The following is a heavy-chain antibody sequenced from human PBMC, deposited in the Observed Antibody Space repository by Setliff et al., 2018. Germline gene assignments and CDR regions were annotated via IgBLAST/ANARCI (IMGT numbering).Heavy chain of an antibody. V-gene: IGHV2-5*02. CDR1: GFSLSTGGVG. CDR3: ARSTIAVAGTGYYYGMDV. D-gene: IGHD6-19*01. J-gene: IGHJ6*02. CDR2: IYWDDDK. Sequence: SGPTLVNPTQTLTLTCTFSGFSLSTGGVGVGWIRQPPGKALEWLALIYWDDDKRYSPSLKTRLTISKDTSKNQVVLTMTNMDPVDTATYYCARSTIAVAGTGYYYGMDVWGQGTTVTVSS.